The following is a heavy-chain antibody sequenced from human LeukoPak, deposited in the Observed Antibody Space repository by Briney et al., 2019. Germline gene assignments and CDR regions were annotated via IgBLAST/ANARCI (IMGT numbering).Heavy chain of an antibody. V-gene: IGHV3-48*04. D-gene: IGHD6-13*01. Sequence: GGSLRLSCAASGFTFSSYSMNWVRQAPGKGLEWVSYISSSSSTIYYADSVKGRFTISRDNAKNSLYLQMNSLRAEDTAVYYCARVSGSSPGAFDIWGQGTMVTVSS. CDR1: GFTFSSYS. J-gene: IGHJ3*02. CDR3: ARVSGSSPGAFDI. CDR2: ISSSSSTI.